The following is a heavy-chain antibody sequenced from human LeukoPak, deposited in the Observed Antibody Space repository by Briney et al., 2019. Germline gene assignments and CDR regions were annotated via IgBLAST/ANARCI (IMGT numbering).Heavy chain of an antibody. CDR1: GFTFSSYG. CDR3: AKDRRYYDFWSGYVFDY. J-gene: IGHJ4*02. CDR2: IWYDGSNK. V-gene: IGHV3-33*06. Sequence: PGGSLRLSCAASGFTFSSYGMHWVRQAPGKGLEWVAVIWYDGSNKYYADSVKGRFTISRDNSKNTLYLQMNSLRAEDTAVYYCAKDRRYYDFWSGYVFDYWGQGTLVTVSS. D-gene: IGHD3-3*01.